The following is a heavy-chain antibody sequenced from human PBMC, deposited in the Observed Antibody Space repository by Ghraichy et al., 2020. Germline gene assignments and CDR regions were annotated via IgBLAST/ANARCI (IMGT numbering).Heavy chain of an antibody. D-gene: IGHD5-24*01. J-gene: IGHJ5*02. CDR3: AAYPDGNWFDP. V-gene: IGHV3-53*01. Sequence: GGSLRLSCAASGFTVSSNYMSWVRQAPGKGLEWVSVIYSGGSTYYADSVKGRFTISRDNSKNTLYLQMNSLRAEDTAVYYCAAYPDGNWFDPWGQGTLVTVSS. CDR1: GFTVSSNY. CDR2: IYSGGST.